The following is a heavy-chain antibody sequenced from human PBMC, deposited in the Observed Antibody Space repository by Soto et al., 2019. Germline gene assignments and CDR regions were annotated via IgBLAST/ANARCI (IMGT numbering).Heavy chain of an antibody. Sequence: PSETLSLTCAVYGGPFSGYYWSWIRQPPGKGLEWIGEINHSGSTNYNPSLKSRVTISVDTSKNQFSLKLSSVTAADTAVYYCARVGYSSGWNYYYYYGMDVWGQGTTVTVSS. CDR1: GGPFSGYY. D-gene: IGHD6-19*01. CDR3: ARVGYSSGWNYYYYYGMDV. CDR2: INHSGST. J-gene: IGHJ6*02. V-gene: IGHV4-34*01.